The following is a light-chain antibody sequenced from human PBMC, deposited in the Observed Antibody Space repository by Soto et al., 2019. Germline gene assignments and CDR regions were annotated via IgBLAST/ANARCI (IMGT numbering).Light chain of an antibody. CDR1: SSNIGTNT. J-gene: IGLJ2*01. CDR3: ATRHDRLTGVV. Sequence: QSVLTQPPSASGTPGQRVTISCSGGSSNIGTNTVNWYQQLPGTAPKLLMYANNQRPSGVPDRFSGSKSGTSASLAISGLQSEDEADYYCATRHDRLTGVVFGGGTKVTVL. V-gene: IGLV1-44*01. CDR2: ANN.